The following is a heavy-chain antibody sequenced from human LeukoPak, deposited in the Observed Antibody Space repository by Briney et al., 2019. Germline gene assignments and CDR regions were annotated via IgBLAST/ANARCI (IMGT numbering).Heavy chain of an antibody. CDR3: ARQVVATIHPYYFDY. CDR1: GGSIRSSSYH. Sequence: PSETLSLTCTVSGGSIRSSSYHWGWIRQPPGKGLEWIESIYHSGSTYYNPSLKSRVTISVDTSKNQFSLRVNSVTAADTALYYCARQVVATIHPYYFDYWGRGTLVTVSS. CDR2: IYHSGST. D-gene: IGHD5-12*01. V-gene: IGHV4-39*01. J-gene: IGHJ4*02.